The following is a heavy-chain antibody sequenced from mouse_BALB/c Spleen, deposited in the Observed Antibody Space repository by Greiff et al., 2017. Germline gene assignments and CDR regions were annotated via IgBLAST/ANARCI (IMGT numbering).Heavy chain of an antibody. CDR3: ARDGRSYAMDY. CDR1: GFTFSDYG. Sequence: EVHLVESGGGLVQPGGSRKLSCAASGFTFSDYGMAWVRQAPGKGPEWVAFISNLAYSIYYADTVTGRFTISRENAKNTLYLEMSSLRSEDTAMYYCARDGRSYAMDYWGQGTSVTVSS. D-gene: IGHD4-1*01. CDR2: ISNLAYSI. J-gene: IGHJ4*01. V-gene: IGHV5-15*02.